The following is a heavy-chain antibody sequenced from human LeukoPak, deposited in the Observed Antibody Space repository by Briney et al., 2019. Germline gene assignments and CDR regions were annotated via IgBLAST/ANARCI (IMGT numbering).Heavy chain of an antibody. Sequence: GGSLRLSCAASGFTVSTAGFTFNNAWMSWVRQASGKGLEWVGRIKSKSDGGTTDYGAPVKGRFTFSRDDSKNTVYLQMNSLKTEDTAVYYCTTDLLDYWGQGTLVTVSS. CDR1: GFTVSTAGFTFNNAW. J-gene: IGHJ4*02. CDR2: IKSKSDGGTT. V-gene: IGHV3-15*01. CDR3: TTDLLDY.